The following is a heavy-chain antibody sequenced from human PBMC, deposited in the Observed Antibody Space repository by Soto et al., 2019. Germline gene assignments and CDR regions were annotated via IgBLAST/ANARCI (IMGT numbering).Heavy chain of an antibody. CDR3: AKPRMAARPSEFDY. Sequence: GGSLRLSCAASGFTFSSYGMHWVRQAPGKGLEWVAVISYDGSNKYYADSVKGRFTISRDNSKNTLYLQMNSLRAEDTAVYYCAKPRMAARPSEFDYWGQGTLVTVSS. V-gene: IGHV3-30*18. CDR2: ISYDGSNK. J-gene: IGHJ4*02. CDR1: GFTFSSYG. D-gene: IGHD6-6*01.